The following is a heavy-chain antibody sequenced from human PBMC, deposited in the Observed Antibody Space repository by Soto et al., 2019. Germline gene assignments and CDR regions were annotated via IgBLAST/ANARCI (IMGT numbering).Heavy chain of an antibody. V-gene: IGHV4-38-2*01. CDR3: ARRKTTTWYVGY. CDR1: GYSISSGYS. Sequence: AVSGYSISSGYSWGWIRQPPGKGLEWIGSTHQSGSTYYNPSLKSRVTISVDTSKNQFSLKLSSVTAADTAVYYCARRKTTTWYVGYWGQGALVTVSS. D-gene: IGHD6-13*01. J-gene: IGHJ4*02. CDR2: THQSGST.